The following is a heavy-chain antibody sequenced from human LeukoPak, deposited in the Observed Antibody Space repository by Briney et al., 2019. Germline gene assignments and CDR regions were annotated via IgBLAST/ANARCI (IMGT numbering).Heavy chain of an antibody. CDR3: ARVVGPGYCGGDCYNDAFDI. J-gene: IGHJ3*02. CDR1: GYTFTGYY. Sequence: GASVKVSCKASGYTFTGYYMHWVRQAPGQGLEWMGWINPNSGGTNYAQKLQGRVTMTTDTSTSTAYMELRSLRSDDTAVYYCARVVGPGYCGGDCYNDAFDIWGQGTMVTVSS. V-gene: IGHV1-2*02. CDR2: INPNSGGT. D-gene: IGHD2-21*02.